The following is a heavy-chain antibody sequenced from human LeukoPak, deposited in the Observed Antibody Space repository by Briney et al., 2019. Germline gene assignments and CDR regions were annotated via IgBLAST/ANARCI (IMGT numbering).Heavy chain of an antibody. V-gene: IGHV4/OR15-8*02. CDR1: GGSISGTNW. CDR3: SRESGPFCPFGY. D-gene: IGHD1-26*01. J-gene: IGHJ4*02. Sequence: PSETLSLTCGVSGGSISGTNWWSWVRQPPGQGLEWIGEISLAGQTNFNPPLNGPVTMSLDKSSNQLSLHLTSVTAADTATYFCSRESGPFCPFGYWGQGTLVIVSS. CDR2: ISLAGQT.